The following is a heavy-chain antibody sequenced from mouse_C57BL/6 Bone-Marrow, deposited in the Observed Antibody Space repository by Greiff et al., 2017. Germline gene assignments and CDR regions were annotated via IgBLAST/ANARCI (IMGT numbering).Heavy chain of an antibody. Sequence: QVQLKQPGAELVKPGASVKMSCKASGYTFTSYWITWVKQRPGQGLEWIGDFYPGSGSTNYNEKFKSKATLTVDTSSSTAYMQLSSLTSEDSAVYYCARGDGYDGTVDYWGQGTTLTVSS. CDR1: GYTFTSYW. CDR3: ARGDGYDGTVDY. V-gene: IGHV1-55*01. D-gene: IGHD2-2*01. CDR2: FYPGSGST. J-gene: IGHJ2*01.